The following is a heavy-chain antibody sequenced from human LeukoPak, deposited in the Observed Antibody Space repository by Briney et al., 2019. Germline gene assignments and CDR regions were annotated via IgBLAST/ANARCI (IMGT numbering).Heavy chain of an antibody. CDR2: IYYSGST. CDR3: ARVSGKGSGSYFLDY. CDR1: GASISSYY. V-gene: IGHV4-59*01. J-gene: IGHJ4*02. D-gene: IGHD3-10*01. Sequence: SETLSLTCTVSGASISSYYWSWIRQPPGKGLEWIGYIYYSGSTNYNPPLRSRVTISVDTSKNQFSLKLSSVTAADTAVYYCARVSGKGSGSYFLDYWGQGTLVTVSS.